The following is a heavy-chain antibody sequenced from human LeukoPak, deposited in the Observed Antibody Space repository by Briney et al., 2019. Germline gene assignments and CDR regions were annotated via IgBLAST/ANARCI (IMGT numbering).Heavy chain of an antibody. V-gene: IGHV3-23*01. CDR1: GFTFSTYT. CDR3: AIDPNWGTHS. Sequence: GGSLRLSCAASGFTFSTYTMYWVRHPPGKRLEWVSIIGNNGGGIRYADSVKGRFTISRDNSKNALYLQMNSLRVEDTAVYYCAIDPNWGTHSWGQGVLVTVSS. CDR2: IGNNGGGI. J-gene: IGHJ4*02. D-gene: IGHD7-27*01.